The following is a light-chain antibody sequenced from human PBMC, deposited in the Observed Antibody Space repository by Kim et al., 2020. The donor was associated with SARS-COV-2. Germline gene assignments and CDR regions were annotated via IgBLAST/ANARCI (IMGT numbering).Light chain of an antibody. J-gene: IGKJ4*01. CDR2: DAS. CDR1: QSVSVY. Sequence: FSSGERATLSCRASQSVSVYIAWYQQKPGQAPRLLIYDASNRATGIPARFSGSGSGTDFTLTISSLEPEDFAVYYCQQRGHWPLTFGGGTRVDIK. CDR3: QQRGHWPLT. V-gene: IGKV3-11*01.